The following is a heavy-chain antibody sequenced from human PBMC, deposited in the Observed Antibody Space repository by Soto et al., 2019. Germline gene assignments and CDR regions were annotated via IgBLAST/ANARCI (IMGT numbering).Heavy chain of an antibody. J-gene: IGHJ4*02. D-gene: IGHD3-10*01. CDR2: ISSSSSYI. CDR1: GFTFSSYS. CDR3: ARAPITMVRGAPPGGFDY. V-gene: IGHV3-21*01. Sequence: GGSLRLSCAASGFTFSSYSMNWVRQAPGKGLEWVSSISSSSSYIYYADSVKGRFTISRDNAKNSLYLQMNSLRAEDTAVYYCARAPITMVRGAPPGGFDYWGQGTPVPVSS.